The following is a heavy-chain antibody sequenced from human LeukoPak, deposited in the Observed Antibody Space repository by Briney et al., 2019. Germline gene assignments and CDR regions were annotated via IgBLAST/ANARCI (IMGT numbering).Heavy chain of an antibody. CDR3: ARVGSRYCSGANCYDGF. D-gene: IGHD2-15*01. V-gene: IGHV3-30-3*01. J-gene: IGHJ4*02. Sequence: GGSLRLSCAVSGFAFSSLSMHWVRQAPGKGLEWVAFISYDGNNQYYADSVKGRFTISRDNSKNTLYLQMNNLRAEDTAIYYCARVGSRYCSGANCYDGFWGQGTLVSVSS. CDR2: ISYDGNNQ. CDR1: GFAFSSLS.